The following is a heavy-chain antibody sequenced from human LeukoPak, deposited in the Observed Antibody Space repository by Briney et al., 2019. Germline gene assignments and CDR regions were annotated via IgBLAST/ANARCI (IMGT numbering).Heavy chain of an antibody. Sequence: PSETLSLTCAVYGGSFSGYYWSWIRQPPGKGLEWIASISYSGRTYYSPSLKSRVTISVDTSRNQFSLKLSSLTAADTAVYYCARRGSGLDWFDPWGQGTLVTVSS. CDR2: ISYSGRT. J-gene: IGHJ5*02. D-gene: IGHD3-16*01. CDR3: ARRGSGLDWFDP. CDR1: GGSFSGYY. V-gene: IGHV4-34*01.